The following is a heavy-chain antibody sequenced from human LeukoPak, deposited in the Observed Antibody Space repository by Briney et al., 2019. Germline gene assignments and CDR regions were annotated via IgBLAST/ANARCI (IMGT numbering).Heavy chain of an antibody. D-gene: IGHD3-9*01. CDR1: GGSISSSSYY. CDR2: IYTSGST. CDR3: ARVAETGYYNWAFDY. V-gene: IGHV4-61*02. J-gene: IGHJ4*02. Sequence: SETLSLTCTVSGGSISSSSYYWGWIRQPAGKGLEWIGRIYTSGSTNYNPSLKSRVTMSVDTSKNQFSLKLSSVTAADTAVYYCARVAETGYYNWAFDYWGQGTLVTVSS.